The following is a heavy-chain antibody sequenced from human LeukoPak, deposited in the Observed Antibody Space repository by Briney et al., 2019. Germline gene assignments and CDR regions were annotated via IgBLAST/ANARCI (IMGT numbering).Heavy chain of an antibody. D-gene: IGHD3-3*01. CDR3: ARGLASGYPPIPFGY. V-gene: IGHV4-34*12. CDR2: IIDTGST. CDR1: GGSFSGYY. J-gene: IGHJ4*02. Sequence: SETLSLTCAVSGGSFSGYYWTWIRQPPGKGLEWIGEIIDTGSTKYNSSLKSRVTISVDTSKNQFSLSLDSVTAADTAVYYGARGLASGYPPIPFGYWGQGTLVTVSS.